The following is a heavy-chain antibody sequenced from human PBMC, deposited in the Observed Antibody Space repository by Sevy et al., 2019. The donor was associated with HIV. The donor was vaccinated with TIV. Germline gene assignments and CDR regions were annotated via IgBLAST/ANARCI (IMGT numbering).Heavy chain of an antibody. CDR1: GYTFTSYG. J-gene: IGHJ4*02. CDR2: ISAYNGNT. CDR3: ARDYYDSSGYYYVY. D-gene: IGHD3-22*01. V-gene: IGHV1-18*01. Sequence: ASVKVSCKASGYTFTSYGISWVRQAPGQGLEWMGWISAYNGNTNYAQKLQGRVTMTTDTSTSIAYMELRSLGSDETAVYYCARDYYDSSGYYYVYWGQGTLVTVSS.